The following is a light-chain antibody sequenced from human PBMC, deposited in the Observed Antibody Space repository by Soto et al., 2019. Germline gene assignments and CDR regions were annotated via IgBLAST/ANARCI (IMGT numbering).Light chain of an antibody. CDR3: QQYNSWTST. CDR2: GAS. CDR1: QSVSSN. Sequence: EIVMTQSPATLSASPGERATLSCRASQSVSSNLAWYQQKPGQAPRLLIYGASTRATGIPARFSGSGSGTEFTLTISSLQSEDFAVYYCQQYNSWTSTFGQGTKLEIK. J-gene: IGKJ2*01. V-gene: IGKV3-15*01.